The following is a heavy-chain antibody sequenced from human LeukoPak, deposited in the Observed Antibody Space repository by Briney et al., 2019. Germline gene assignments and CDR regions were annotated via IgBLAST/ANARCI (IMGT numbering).Heavy chain of an antibody. CDR3: ASYGGFTSATLVDLL. J-gene: IGHJ4*02. Sequence: GVSLRLSCAASGFSFSVYSRNWVRQAPGKGLEWVSSISSRSYTDYADSVRGRFTISRDNAKNSLFLQMNSLRAEDTAVYYCASYGGFTSATLVDLLWGQGTLVTVSS. V-gene: IGHV3-69-1*01. CDR2: ISSRSYT. D-gene: IGHD4-23*01. CDR1: GFSFSVYS.